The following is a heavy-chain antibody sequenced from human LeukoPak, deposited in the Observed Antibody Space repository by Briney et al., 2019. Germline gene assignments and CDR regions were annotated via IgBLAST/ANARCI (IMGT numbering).Heavy chain of an antibody. CDR2: IKQDGSEK. V-gene: IGHV3-7*01. CDR3: AREEQLRFLEWLPPHDAFDI. CDR1: GFTFSSYS. Sequence: GGSLRLSCVASGFTFSSYSMNWVRQAPGKGLEWVANIKQDGSEKYYVDSVKGRFTISRDNAKNSLYLQMNSLRAEDTAVYYCAREEQLRFLEWLPPHDAFDIWGQGTMVTVSS. J-gene: IGHJ3*02. D-gene: IGHD3-3*01.